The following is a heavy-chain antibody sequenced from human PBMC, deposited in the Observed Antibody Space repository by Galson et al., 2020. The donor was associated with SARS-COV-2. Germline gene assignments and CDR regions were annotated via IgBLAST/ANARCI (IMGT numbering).Heavy chain of an antibody. Sequence: TGGSLRLSCAASGFTFDDYTMHWVRQAPGKGLEWVSLISWDGGSTYYADSVTGRFTISRDNSKNSLYLQMNSLRTEDTALYYCAKLPGGYGSGNFDYWGQGTLVTVSS. CDR1: GFTFDDYT. J-gene: IGHJ4*02. D-gene: IGHD3-10*01. CDR3: AKLPGGYGSGNFDY. V-gene: IGHV3-43*01. CDR2: ISWDGGST.